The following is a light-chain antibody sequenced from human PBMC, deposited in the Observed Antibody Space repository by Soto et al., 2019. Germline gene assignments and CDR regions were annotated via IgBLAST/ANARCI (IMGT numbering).Light chain of an antibody. CDR1: QSLLHSNGYNY. Sequence: DIVMTQSPLSLPVTPGEPASISCRSSQSLLHSNGYNYLDWYLQKPGQSPQLLIYLGSNRASGVPDRFSGSGSGTDFTLTISSVEAEDFGVYYCMQYLHPPFTFGQGTRLEIK. CDR3: MQYLHPPFT. V-gene: IGKV2-28*01. J-gene: IGKJ5*01. CDR2: LGS.